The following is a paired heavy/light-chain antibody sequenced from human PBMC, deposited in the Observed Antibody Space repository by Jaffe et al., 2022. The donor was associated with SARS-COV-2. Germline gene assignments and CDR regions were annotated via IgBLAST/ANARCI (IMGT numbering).Light chain of an antibody. Sequence: SYELTQPPSVSVSPGQTARITCSGDALPSQYAYWYQQKPGQAPVLVIYKDSERPSGIPERFSGSSSGTTVTLTISGVQAEDEADYYCQSADSSGTYVFGTGTKVTVL. V-gene: IGLV3-25*03. CDR2: KDS. CDR3: QSADSSGTYV. J-gene: IGLJ1*01. CDR1: ALPSQY.
Heavy chain of an antibody. D-gene: IGHD2-15*01. CDR3: ARRGYCSGASCYLDWYFDL. V-gene: IGHV4-39*01. Sequence: QLQLQESGPGLVKPSETLSLTCTVSGGSISSSSYYWGWIRQPPGKGLEWIGSIYYSGSTYYNPSLKSRLTISVDTSKNQFSLKLSSVTAADTAVYYCARRGYCSGASCYLDWYFDLWGRGTLVTVSS. CDR2: IYYSGST. CDR1: GGSISSSSYY. J-gene: IGHJ2*01.